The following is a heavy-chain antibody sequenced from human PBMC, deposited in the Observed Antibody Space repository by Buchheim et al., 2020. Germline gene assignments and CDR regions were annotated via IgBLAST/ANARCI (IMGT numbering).Heavy chain of an antibody. CDR1: GGSISSGGYY. CDR2: IYYSGST. D-gene: IGHD3-10*01. Sequence: QVQLQESGPGLVKPSQTLSLTCTVSGGSISSGGYYWSWIRQHPGKGPEWIGYIYYSGSTYYNPSLKERVTITVTTPKNQFSLKLNSVTAADTAVYYCARDRVRVPGEGGMDVWGQGTT. CDR3: ARDRVRVPGEGGMDV. V-gene: IGHV4-31*03. J-gene: IGHJ6*02.